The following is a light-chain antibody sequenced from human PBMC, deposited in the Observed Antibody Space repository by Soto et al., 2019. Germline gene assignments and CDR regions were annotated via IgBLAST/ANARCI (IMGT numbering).Light chain of an antibody. CDR2: DAS. Sequence: DTQMTQSPSSLSVSLGERVTIACRASQDIGNSLNWYQQKPGRAPELLIYDASNLETGVPSRFRGSGSGTEFTLIITSLQPEDLATYYCQQYDGLPPVTFGQGTRLEIK. CDR3: QQYDGLPPVT. V-gene: IGKV1-33*01. J-gene: IGKJ2*01. CDR1: QDIGNS.